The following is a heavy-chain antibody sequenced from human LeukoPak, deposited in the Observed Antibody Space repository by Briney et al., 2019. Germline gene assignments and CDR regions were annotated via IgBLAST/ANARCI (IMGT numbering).Heavy chain of an antibody. D-gene: IGHD1-14*01. CDR3: ARTGARYFDF. CDR1: GYSISSGYY. Sequence: KPSETLSLTCTVSGYSISSGYYWGWIRQPPGKGLEWIGSIYHSGSTYYNPSLKSRVTISVDTYKNQFSLKLSSVTAADTAVYFCARTGARYFDFWGRGTLVTVSS. V-gene: IGHV4-38-2*02. CDR2: IYHSGST. J-gene: IGHJ4*02.